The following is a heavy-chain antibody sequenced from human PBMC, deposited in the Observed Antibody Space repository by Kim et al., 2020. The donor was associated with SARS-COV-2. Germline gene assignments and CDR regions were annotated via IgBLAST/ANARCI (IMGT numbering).Heavy chain of an antibody. D-gene: IGHD6-13*01. J-gene: IGHJ1*01. V-gene: IGHV3-23*01. CDR1: GFTFSSYA. CDR2: ISGSGGST. CDR3: AKDFGGVAAAGHFQH. Sequence: GGSLRLSCAASGFTFSSYAMSWVRQAPGKGLEWVSAISGSGGSTYYADSVKGRFTISRDNSKNTLYLQMNSLGAEDTAVYYCAKDFGGVAAAGHFQHWGQGTLVTVSS.